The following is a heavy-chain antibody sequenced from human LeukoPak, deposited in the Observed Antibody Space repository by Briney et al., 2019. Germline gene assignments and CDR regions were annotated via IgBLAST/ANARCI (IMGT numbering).Heavy chain of an antibody. CDR3: ARIPRTRELLQWFDP. Sequence: GASVKVSCKASGYTFTSYGISWARQAPGQGLEWMGWISAYNGNTNYAQKLQGRVTMTTDTSTSTAYMELRSLRSDDTAVYYCARIPRTRELLQWFDPWGQGTLVTVSS. V-gene: IGHV1-18*01. D-gene: IGHD1-26*01. CDR2: ISAYNGNT. J-gene: IGHJ5*02. CDR1: GYTFTSYG.